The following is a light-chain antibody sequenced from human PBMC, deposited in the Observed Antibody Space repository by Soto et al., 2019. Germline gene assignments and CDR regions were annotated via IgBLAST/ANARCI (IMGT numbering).Light chain of an antibody. CDR3: QQYLGSPGIT. CDR2: GAS. V-gene: IGKV3-20*01. Sequence: EIVLAQSPGTLSLSPGESATLSCRASQSVSSSFLAWYQQKAGQAPRLLIYGASRRATGIPDRFSGSGSGTDFILTISRLGPEDFAVYYCQQYLGSPGITFGQGTRLEIK. CDR1: QSVSSSF. J-gene: IGKJ5*01.